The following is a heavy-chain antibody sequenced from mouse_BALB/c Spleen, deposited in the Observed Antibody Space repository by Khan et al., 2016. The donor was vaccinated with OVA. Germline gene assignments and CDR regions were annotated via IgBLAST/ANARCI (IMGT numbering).Heavy chain of an antibody. CDR2: ISYSGNT. CDR3: ARICGGDFDY. Sequence: VQLKQSGPGLVKPSQSLSLTCTVTGYSITSDYAWNWIRQFPGNKLEWLGFISYSGNTNYNPSLKGRISITRDTSKNQFFLQLNSVTIEDTATYYCARICGGDFDYWGQGTTLTVSS. J-gene: IGHJ2*01. CDR1: GYSITSDYA. V-gene: IGHV3-2*02.